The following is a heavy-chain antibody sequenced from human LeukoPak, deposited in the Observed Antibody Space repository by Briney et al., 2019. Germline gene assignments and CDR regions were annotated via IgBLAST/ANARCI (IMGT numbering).Heavy chain of an antibody. J-gene: IGHJ4*02. CDR2: IYSGGST. Sequence: GGSLRLSCAASGFTVSSNYMSWVRQAPGKGLEWVSVIYSGGSTYYADSVKGRFTISRDNSKNTLYLQMNGLRAEDTAVYYCAKDRDTAMVVPTAGDYWGQGTLVTVSS. CDR3: AKDRDTAMVVPTAGDY. V-gene: IGHV3-66*01. CDR1: GFTVSSNY. D-gene: IGHD5-18*01.